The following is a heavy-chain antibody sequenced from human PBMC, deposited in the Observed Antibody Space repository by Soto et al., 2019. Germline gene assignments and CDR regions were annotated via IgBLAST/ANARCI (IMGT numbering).Heavy chain of an antibody. D-gene: IGHD1-7*01. Sequence: TSETLSLTCAVSGGSISSGGYSWSWIRQPPGKGLEWIGYIYLSGSTYYNPSLKSRVTISVDRSKNQFSLKLSSVTAADTAVYYCARTESGTFDPWGQGTLVTVSS. CDR1: GGSISSGGYS. J-gene: IGHJ5*02. CDR3: ARTESGTFDP. CDR2: IYLSGST. V-gene: IGHV4-30-2*01.